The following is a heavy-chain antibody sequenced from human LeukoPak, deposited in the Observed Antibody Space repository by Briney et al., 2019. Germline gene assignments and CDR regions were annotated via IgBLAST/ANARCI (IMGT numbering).Heavy chain of an antibody. Sequence: GASVKVSCKVSGYTLTELSMHWVRQAPGKGLEWMGGFDPEDGETIYAQKFQGRVTMTEDTSTDTAYMELSSLRSDDTAVYYCARVQLAAGTYTFDYWGQGTLVTVSS. J-gene: IGHJ4*02. D-gene: IGHD6-13*01. CDR3: ARVQLAAGTYTFDY. CDR1: GYTLTELS. V-gene: IGHV1-24*01. CDR2: FDPEDGET.